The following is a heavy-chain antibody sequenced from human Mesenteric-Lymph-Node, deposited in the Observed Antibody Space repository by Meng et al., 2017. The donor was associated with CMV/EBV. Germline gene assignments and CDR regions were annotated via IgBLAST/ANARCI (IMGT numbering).Heavy chain of an antibody. CDR1: GGAIRSFY. J-gene: IGHJ4*02. D-gene: IGHD4-17*01. Sequence: VSGGAIRSFYWSWVRQSAGKGLAWIGYINNSGGTNYHPSLKSRVTISVDTSKNQFFLKLSSVTAADTAVYYCARQTSCLYGDCYFDSWGQGTLVTVS. CDR3: ARQTSCLYGDCYFDS. CDR2: INNSGGT. V-gene: IGHV4-59*01.